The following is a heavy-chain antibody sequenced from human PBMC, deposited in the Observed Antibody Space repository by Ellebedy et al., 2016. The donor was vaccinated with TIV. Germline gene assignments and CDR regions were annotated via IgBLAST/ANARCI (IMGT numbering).Heavy chain of an antibody. CDR1: GFTFSSYA. Sequence: GESLKISXVASGFTFSSYAMSWVRQAPGKGLEWLSTISDSTYTTYYADSVRGRFTISRDNSKNTLYLHMSSLRVEDTAVYYCAKGALWFGEIDAFDVWGQGTMVTVSS. D-gene: IGHD3-10*01. J-gene: IGHJ3*01. CDR3: AKGALWFGEIDAFDV. CDR2: ISDSTYTT. V-gene: IGHV3-23*01.